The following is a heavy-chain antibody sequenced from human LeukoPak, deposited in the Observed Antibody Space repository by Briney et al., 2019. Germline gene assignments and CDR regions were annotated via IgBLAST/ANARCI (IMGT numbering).Heavy chain of an antibody. D-gene: IGHD3-22*01. CDR3: AKELDSSGYYKLFDY. CDR2: ISGSGGST. Sequence: GGSLRLSCAASGFTFGSYAMSWVRQAPGKGLEWVSAISGSGGSTYYADSVKGRFTISRDNSKNTLYLQMNSLRAEDTAVYYCAKELDSSGYYKLFDYWGQGTLVTVSS. V-gene: IGHV3-23*01. J-gene: IGHJ4*02. CDR1: GFTFGSYA.